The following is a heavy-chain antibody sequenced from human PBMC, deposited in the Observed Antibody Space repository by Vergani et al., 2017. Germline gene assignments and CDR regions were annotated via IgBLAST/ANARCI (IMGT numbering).Heavy chain of an antibody. CDR3: ARDSWTSELRGVYWFDT. J-gene: IGHJ5*02. Sequence: QVQLHESGPGLVKPSQTLSLTCTVSGGSITSGSFYWSWNRQPAGKGLEWNWRIHSRGTTNYNPTLKSRVTLSVDTSKNQLSLRMTSVTAADTAVYYCARDSWTSELRGVYWFDTWGQGTLVSVSS. V-gene: IGHV4-61*02. CDR1: GGSITSGSFY. D-gene: IGHD3-10*01. CDR2: IHSRGTT.